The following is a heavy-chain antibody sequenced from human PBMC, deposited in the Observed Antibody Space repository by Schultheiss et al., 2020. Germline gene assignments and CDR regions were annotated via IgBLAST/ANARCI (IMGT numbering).Heavy chain of an antibody. CDR1: GFTFSSYA. V-gene: IGHV3-23*03. Sequence: GGSLRLSCAASGFTFSSYAMSWVRQAPGKGLEWVSVIYSGGSTYYADSVKGRFTISRDNSKNTLYLQMNSLRAEDTAVYYCATSRGNRPFDYWGQGTLVTVSS. J-gene: IGHJ4*02. CDR2: IYSGGST. CDR3: ATSRGNRPFDY. D-gene: IGHD1-14*01.